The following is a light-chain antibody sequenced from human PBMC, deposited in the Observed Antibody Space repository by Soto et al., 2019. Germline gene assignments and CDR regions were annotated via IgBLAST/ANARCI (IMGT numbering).Light chain of an antibody. Sequence: QSALTQPASVSGSPGQSITISCTGTPSNVGGYNLVSWYQQHPGRAPELIIYEGTQRPSGVSARFSGSKSGNTASLTISGLQADDEADYSCCSYAGNGYVFGTGTKVTVL. CDR1: PSNVGGYNL. J-gene: IGLJ1*01. CDR2: EGT. CDR3: CSYAGNGYV. V-gene: IGLV2-23*01.